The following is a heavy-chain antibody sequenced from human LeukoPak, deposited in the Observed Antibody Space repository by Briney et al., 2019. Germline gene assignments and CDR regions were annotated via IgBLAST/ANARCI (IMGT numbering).Heavy chain of an antibody. CDR1: GYTFTIYD. Sequence: ASVKVSCKASGYTFTIYDINWVRQAAGQGLEWMGWMNPDSGNTDFAQKFQGRVTMTRNTSISAAYMELSSLTSEDTAVYYCAVHLPGDYLDPWGQGTLVTVSS. J-gene: IGHJ5*02. V-gene: IGHV1-8*01. CDR2: MNPDSGNT. D-gene: IGHD4-17*01. CDR3: AVHLPGDYLDP.